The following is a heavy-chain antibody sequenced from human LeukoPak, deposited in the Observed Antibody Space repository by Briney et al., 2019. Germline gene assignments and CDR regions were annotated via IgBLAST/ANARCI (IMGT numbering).Heavy chain of an antibody. Sequence: GGSLRLSCAASGFMFSNYWMIWVRQAPGKGLEWVANIKQDGGEQYYVDSVEGRFTISRDSVKNSLYLQMNSLRAEDTAVYYCARGVPSGLDYFDFWGQGTLVTVSS. J-gene: IGHJ4*02. V-gene: IGHV3-7*01. CDR2: IKQDGGEQ. CDR1: GFMFSNYW. CDR3: ARGVPSGLDYFDF. D-gene: IGHD6-19*01.